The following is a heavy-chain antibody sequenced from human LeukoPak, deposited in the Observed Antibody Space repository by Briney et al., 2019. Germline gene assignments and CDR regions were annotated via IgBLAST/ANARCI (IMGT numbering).Heavy chain of an antibody. D-gene: IGHD3-3*01. CDR1: GGSISSYY. V-gene: IGHV4-59*01. CDR2: IYYSGST. CDR3: ARGVYDFWSGYFPLNFDY. J-gene: IGHJ4*02. Sequence: PSETMSLTCTVSGGSISSYYWSWIRQPPGKELEWIGYIYYSGSTNYNPSLKSRVTISVDTSKNQFSLKLSSVTAADTAVYYCARGVYDFWSGYFPLNFDYWGQGTLVTVSS.